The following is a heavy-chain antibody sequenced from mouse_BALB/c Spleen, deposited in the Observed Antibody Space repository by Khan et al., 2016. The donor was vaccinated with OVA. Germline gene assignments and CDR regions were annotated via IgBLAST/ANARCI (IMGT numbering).Heavy chain of an antibody. CDR1: GYTFTNYW. J-gene: IGHJ1*01. D-gene: IGHD3-1*01. CDR2: IYPYPGGAYT. Sequence: QVQLKESGAELVRPGTSMKISCKASGYTFTNYWLGWLKQRPGLGLEWIGDIYPYPGGAYTNYNERFKAKATLTADTSSSTANMSLSSLTSEDSAVYFCARWATWYFDVWGAGTTVTVSS. CDR3: ARWATWYFDV. V-gene: IGHV1-63*02.